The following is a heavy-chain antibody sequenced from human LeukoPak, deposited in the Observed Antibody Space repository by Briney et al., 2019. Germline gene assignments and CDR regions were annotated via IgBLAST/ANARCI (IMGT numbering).Heavy chain of an antibody. J-gene: IGHJ4*02. CDR1: GFTFSSYA. D-gene: IGHD3-16*01. Sequence: GGSLRLSCAASGFTFSSYAMSWVRQAPGKGLEWVSAISGSGGSTYYADSVKGRFTISRDNSKNTLHLQMNSLRAEDTAVYYCAKDDKRLNSLADWGQGTLVTVSS. CDR3: AKDDKRLNSLAD. CDR2: ISGSGGST. V-gene: IGHV3-23*01.